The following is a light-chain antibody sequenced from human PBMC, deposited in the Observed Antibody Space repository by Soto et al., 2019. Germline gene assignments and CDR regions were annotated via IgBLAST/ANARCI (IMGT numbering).Light chain of an antibody. J-gene: IGKJ2*02. CDR3: QQSYSTPRT. CDR1: QSISTY. CDR2: AAS. V-gene: IGKV1-39*01. Sequence: DIQMTQSPSSLSASVGDRVTITCRASQSISTYLNWYQQKVGKAPKLLIYAASSVQRGDPSRFSGSGSGTDFTLTISRLQPEDLATYYCQQSYSTPRTFGQRTKLEIK.